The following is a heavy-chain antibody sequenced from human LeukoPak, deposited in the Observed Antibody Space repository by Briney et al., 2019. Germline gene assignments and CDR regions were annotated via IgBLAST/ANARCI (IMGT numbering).Heavy chain of an antibody. CDR1: GYTFTSYD. J-gene: IGHJ3*02. Sequence: ASVKVSCKASGYTFTSYDINWVRQATGQGLEWMGWMNPNSGNTGYAQKFQGRVTMTRDTSISTAYMELSRLKSDDTGVYYCVRDDPQSAFDIWGQGTMVTVSS. CDR3: VRDDPQSAFDI. V-gene: IGHV1-8*01. CDR2: MNPNSGNT. D-gene: IGHD3-16*01.